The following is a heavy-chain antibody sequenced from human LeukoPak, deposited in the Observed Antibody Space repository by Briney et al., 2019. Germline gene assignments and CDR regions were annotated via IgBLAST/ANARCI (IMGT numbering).Heavy chain of an antibody. CDR3: AILYYTSSPDI. Sequence: SETLSLTCTVSGYSISSGYYWGWIRQPPGKGLEWIGSIYHSGSTYYNPSLKSRVIISVDTSKNHFSLKLRSVTAADTAIHYCAILYYTSSPDIWGQGTVVTVSS. V-gene: IGHV4-38-2*02. CDR2: IYHSGST. D-gene: IGHD3-10*01. CDR1: GYSISSGYY. J-gene: IGHJ3*02.